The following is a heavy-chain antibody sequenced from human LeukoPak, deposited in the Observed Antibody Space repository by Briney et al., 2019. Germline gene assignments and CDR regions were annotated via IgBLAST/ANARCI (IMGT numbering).Heavy chain of an antibody. V-gene: IGHV1-18*01. J-gene: IGHJ4*02. Sequence: ASVKVSCKASGYTFTSYGISWVRQAPGQGLEWMGWISAYNGNTNYAQKLQGRVTMTTDTSTSTAYMELSSLRSEDTAVYYCARALGYCSSTSCAVGYWGQGTLVTVSS. CDR1: GYTFTSYG. CDR2: ISAYNGNT. CDR3: ARALGYCSSTSCAVGY. D-gene: IGHD2-2*01.